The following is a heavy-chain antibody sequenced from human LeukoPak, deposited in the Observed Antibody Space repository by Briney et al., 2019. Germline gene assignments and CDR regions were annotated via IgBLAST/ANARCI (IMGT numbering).Heavy chain of an antibody. Sequence: PGGSLRLSCAASGFTFSDYSMSWIRQAPGKGLEWVSYISSSSSYTNYAESVKGRFTISRDNAKTSLYLQMNSLRAEDTAVYDCARGPVDRVATITWYFDLWGRGTLVTVSS. CDR3: ARGPVDRVATITWYFDL. V-gene: IGHV3-11*05. CDR2: ISSSSSYT. J-gene: IGHJ2*01. D-gene: IGHD5-12*01. CDR1: GFTFSDYS.